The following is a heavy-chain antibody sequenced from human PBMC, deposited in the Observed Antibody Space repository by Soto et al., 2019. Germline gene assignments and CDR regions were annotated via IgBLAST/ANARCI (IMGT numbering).Heavy chain of an antibody. V-gene: IGHV3-48*02. D-gene: IGHD2-15*01. J-gene: IGHJ4*02. CDR1: GFTFSNYN. Sequence: EVQLVESGGGLVQPGGSLRLSCAASGFTFSNYNMNWVRQAPGKVLEWVSYISSSSSTMYYADSVKGRFTISRDNAKSSLYLQMNSLRDEDTAVYYCARDFSPNGGTPYYWGQGTLVTVSS. CDR3: ARDFSPNGGTPYY. CDR2: ISSSSSTM.